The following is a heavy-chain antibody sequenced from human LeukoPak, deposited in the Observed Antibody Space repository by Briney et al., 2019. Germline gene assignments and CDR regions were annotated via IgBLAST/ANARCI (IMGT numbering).Heavy chain of an antibody. CDR3: ARDGVRWELPSSFDI. V-gene: IGHV1-18*01. Sequence: ASVKVSCKASVYTFTSYGISWVRQAPGQGLEWMGWISAYNGNTNYAQKFQGRVTMTTDTSTTTAYMELRSLRSDDTAVYYCARDGVRWELPSSFDIWGQGTMVTVSS. J-gene: IGHJ3*02. CDR1: VYTFTSYG. D-gene: IGHD1-26*01. CDR2: ISAYNGNT.